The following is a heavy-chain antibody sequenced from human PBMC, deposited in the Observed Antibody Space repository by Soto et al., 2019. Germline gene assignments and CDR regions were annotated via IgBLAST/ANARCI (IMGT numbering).Heavy chain of an antibody. J-gene: IGHJ4*02. CDR3: ARGGAYSTYFDY. Sequence: ASVKVSCKASGYTFTSYAMHWVRQAPGQRLEWMGWINAGNGNTKYSQKFQGRVTITRDTSASTAYMELSSLRSEDTAVYYCARGGAYSTYFDYWGQGTLVTVSS. CDR2: INAGNGNT. V-gene: IGHV1-3*01. CDR1: GYTFTSYA. D-gene: IGHD6-13*01.